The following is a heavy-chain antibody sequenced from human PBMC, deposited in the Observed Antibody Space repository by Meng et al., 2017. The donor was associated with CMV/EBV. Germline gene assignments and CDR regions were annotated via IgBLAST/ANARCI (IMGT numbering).Heavy chain of an antibody. D-gene: IGHD2-21*01. Sequence: GYNFTRDGISWVRQAPGQGLEWMGWISAYNGNTNYAQKLQGRVTMTTDTSTSTAYMELRSLRSDDTAVYYCARAAYCGGDCYPNFDYWGQGTLVTVSS. J-gene: IGHJ4*02. CDR2: ISAYNGNT. CDR3: ARAAYCGGDCYPNFDY. CDR1: GYNFTRDG. V-gene: IGHV1-18*01.